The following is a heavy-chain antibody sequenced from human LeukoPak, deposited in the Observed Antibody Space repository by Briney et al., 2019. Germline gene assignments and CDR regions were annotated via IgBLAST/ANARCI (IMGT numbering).Heavy chain of an antibody. V-gene: IGHV3-30*19. D-gene: IGHD2-15*01. Sequence: GGSLRLSCAVSGFTFSTHGIHWVRQAPGKGLEWVALLSYGGVNTRYAESVKGRFIVSRDNSMNTVHLEMSSLRLEDTAVYYCARDHAGSGRAFDHWGQGTLVTVSS. CDR3: ARDHAGSGRAFDH. J-gene: IGHJ4*02. CDR2: LSYGGVNT. CDR1: GFTFSTHG.